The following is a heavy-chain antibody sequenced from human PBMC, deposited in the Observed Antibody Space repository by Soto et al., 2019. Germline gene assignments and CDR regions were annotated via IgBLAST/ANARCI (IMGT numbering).Heavy chain of an antibody. Sequence: SVSNAWMTWVRQAPGKGLEWVGRIKSKTDGGTTDYAAPVKGRFTISRDDSKNTLYLQMNSLKTEDTAVYYCTTSRYFDWLLFDYWGQGTLVTVSS. CDR1: SVSNAW. CDR3: TTSRYFDWLLFDY. CDR2: IKSKTDGGTT. D-gene: IGHD3-9*01. J-gene: IGHJ4*02. V-gene: IGHV3-15*07.